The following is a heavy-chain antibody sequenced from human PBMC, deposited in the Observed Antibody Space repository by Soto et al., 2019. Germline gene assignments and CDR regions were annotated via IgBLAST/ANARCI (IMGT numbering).Heavy chain of an antibody. CDR1: GCTFSSYN. J-gene: IGHJ6*02. D-gene: IGHD3-22*01. CDR2: ISSSSSYI. Sequence: GGSLSLSCAASGCTFSSYNMNWVRQAPGKGLEWVSSISSSSSYIYYADSVKGRFTISRNNAKNSLYLQMTSLRAEDTAVYYCARDLLAPRRLLTGYYYGMDVWGQGTTVTVSS. CDR3: ARDLLAPRRLLTGYYYGMDV. V-gene: IGHV3-21*01.